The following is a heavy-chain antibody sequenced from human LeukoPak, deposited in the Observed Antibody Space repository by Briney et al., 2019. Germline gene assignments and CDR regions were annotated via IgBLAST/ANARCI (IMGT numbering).Heavy chain of an antibody. D-gene: IGHD3-10*01. CDR1: GYTLSNYY. V-gene: IGHV1-46*01. Sequence: ASLKVSCKASGYTLSNYYMFWLRQAPGQGLEWMSVIDPGGGSTAYAQKFQGRVIMKRDTSTSTFYMEMSSLRSEDTAIYYCAKDLGYYGSGRSYWGQGTLVTVSS. CDR3: AKDLGYYGSGRSY. CDR2: IDPGGGST. J-gene: IGHJ4*02.